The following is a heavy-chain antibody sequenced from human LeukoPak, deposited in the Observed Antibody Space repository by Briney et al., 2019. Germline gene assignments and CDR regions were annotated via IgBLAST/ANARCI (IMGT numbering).Heavy chain of an antibody. V-gene: IGHV5-51*01. CDR3: AIAPGWPQFVFAFDI. CDR1: GYSFTRYW. J-gene: IGHJ3*02. Sequence: GESLKISCKGSGYSFTRYWIGWVRQMPGKGLEWMGIIDPGDSDTRYSPSFQGQVTMSADKSISIAYLQWSSLKASDTAMYYCAIAPGWPQFVFAFDIWGQGTMATVSS. D-gene: IGHD5-24*01. CDR2: IDPGDSDT.